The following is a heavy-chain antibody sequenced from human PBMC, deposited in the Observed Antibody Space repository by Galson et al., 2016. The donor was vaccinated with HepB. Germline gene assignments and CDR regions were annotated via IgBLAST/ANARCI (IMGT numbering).Heavy chain of an antibody. CDR3: VRGCSRSTCARNFDC. D-gene: IGHD2-2*01. V-gene: IGHV1-46*01. Sequence: VRQAPGQGFEWMGIINPRGDIATYAETFQDRVIMTRDTSTQPVYMQLSRLTSDDTAVYYCVRGCSRSTCARNFDCWGQGTLVTVSS. J-gene: IGHJ4*02. CDR2: INPRGDIA.